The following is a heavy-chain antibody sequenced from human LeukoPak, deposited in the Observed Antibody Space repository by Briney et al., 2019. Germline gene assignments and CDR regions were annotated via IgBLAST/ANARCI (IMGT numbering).Heavy chain of an antibody. V-gene: IGHV3-30*02. J-gene: IGHJ3*02. D-gene: IGHD3-16*02. CDR1: GFTFSSYG. CDR2: IRYGGSNK. Sequence: GGSLRLSCAASGFTFSSYGMHWVRQAPGKGLEWVAFIRYGGSNKYYADSVKGRFTISRDNSKNTLYLQMNSLRAEDTAGYYCAKLNVWGSYRSYDAFDIWGQGTMVTVSS. CDR3: AKLNVWGSYRSYDAFDI.